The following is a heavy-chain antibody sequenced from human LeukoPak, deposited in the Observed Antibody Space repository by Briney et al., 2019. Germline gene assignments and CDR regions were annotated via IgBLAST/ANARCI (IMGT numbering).Heavy chain of an antibody. CDR2: INHSGST. CDR3: ARGRGGNDY. J-gene: IGHJ4*02. Sequence: SETLSLTCAVYGGAFSGYYWSWIRQPPGKGLEWIGEINHSGSTNYNPSLKSRVTISVDTYKNQFSLKLSSVTAAATAVYYCARGRGGNDYWGQGTLVTVSS. CDR1: GGAFSGYY. V-gene: IGHV4-34*01.